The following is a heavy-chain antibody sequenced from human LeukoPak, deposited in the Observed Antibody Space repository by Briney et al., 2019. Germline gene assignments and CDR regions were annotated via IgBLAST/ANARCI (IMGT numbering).Heavy chain of an antibody. Sequence: ASVKVSCKASGYTFTGYYMHWVRQAPGQGLEWMGWINPNSGGTNYAQKFQGRVTMTRDTSISTAYMELSRLRSDDTAVYYCARVGVVVHQYYFDYWGQGTLVTVSS. CDR1: GYTFTGYY. CDR3: ARVGVVVHQYYFDY. V-gene: IGHV1-2*02. CDR2: INPNSGGT. J-gene: IGHJ4*02. D-gene: IGHD3-22*01.